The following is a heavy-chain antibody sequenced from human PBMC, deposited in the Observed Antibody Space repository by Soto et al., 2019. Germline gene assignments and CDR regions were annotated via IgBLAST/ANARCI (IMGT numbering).Heavy chain of an antibody. CDR1: GGSISSYY. CDR2: IYYSGST. V-gene: IGHV4-59*01. J-gene: IGHJ5*02. D-gene: IGHD1-26*01. CDR3: ARCLFSYGARFDP. Sequence: PSETLSLTCTVSGGSISSYYWSWIRQPPGKGLEWIGYIYYSGSTNYNPSLKSRATISVDTSKNQFSLKLSSVTAADTAVYYCARCLFSYGARFDPWGQGTLVTVSS.